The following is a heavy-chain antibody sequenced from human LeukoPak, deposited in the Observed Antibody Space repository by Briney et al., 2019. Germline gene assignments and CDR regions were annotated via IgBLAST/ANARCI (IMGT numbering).Heavy chain of an antibody. J-gene: IGHJ4*02. CDR3: AKDIGEYLYYFDY. CDR2: ISWNSGSI. CDR1: GFTFSSYS. V-gene: IGHV3-9*01. D-gene: IGHD4-17*01. Sequence: GGSLRLSCAASGFTFSSYSMNWVRQAPGKGLEWVSGISWNSGSIGYADSVKGRFTISRDNAKNSLYLQMNSLRAEDTALYYCAKDIGEYLYYFDYWGQGTLVTVSS.